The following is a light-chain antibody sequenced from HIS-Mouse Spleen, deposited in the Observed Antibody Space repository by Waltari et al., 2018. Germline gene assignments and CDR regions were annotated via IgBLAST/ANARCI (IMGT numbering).Light chain of an antibody. CDR1: ALPKKH. CDR2: EDR. J-gene: IGLJ2*01. Sequence: SYELTQPPSVSVSPGQTARITCSGDALPKKHAYCYQQKSGQAPVLVIYEDRKRPSGIPERFSGSSSGTMATLTISGAQVEDEADYYCYSTDSSGNHRVFGGGTKLTVL. V-gene: IGLV3-10*01. CDR3: YSTDSSGNHRV.